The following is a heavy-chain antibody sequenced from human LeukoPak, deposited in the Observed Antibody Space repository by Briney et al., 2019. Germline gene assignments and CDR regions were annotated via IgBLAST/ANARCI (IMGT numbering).Heavy chain of an antibody. CDR2: IRYDGSNK. CDR1: GFTFSSYG. Sequence: PGGSLRLSCAASGFTFSSYGMHWVRQAPGKGLEWVAFIRYDGSNKYYADSVKGRFTISRDNSKNTLYLQMNSLRAEDTAVYYCAKDARGYSYAPFFDYWGQGTLVTVSS. J-gene: IGHJ4*02. D-gene: IGHD5-18*01. CDR3: AKDARGYSYAPFFDY. V-gene: IGHV3-30*02.